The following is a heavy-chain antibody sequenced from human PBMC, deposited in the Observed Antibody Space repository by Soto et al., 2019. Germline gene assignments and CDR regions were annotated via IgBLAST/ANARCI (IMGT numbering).Heavy chain of an antibody. V-gene: IGHV3-48*03. J-gene: IGHJ4*01. D-gene: IGHD1-26*01. CDR3: ASVVGATYGGQMLDY. Sequence: PGGSLRLSCAASGFTFSTYELNWVRQAPGRGLEWISYITTSGSTKYYADSVKGRFTISRDNAKNSLYLQMNSLRAEDTSVYYSASVVGATYGGQMLDYLGLGAGVTV. CDR2: ITTSGSTK. CDR1: GFTFSTYE.